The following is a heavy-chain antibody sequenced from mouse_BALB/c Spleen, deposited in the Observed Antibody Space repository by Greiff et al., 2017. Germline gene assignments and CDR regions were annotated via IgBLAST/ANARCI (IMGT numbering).Heavy chain of an antibody. Sequence: VQGVESGPELVKPGASVKMSCKASGYTFTDYVISWVKQRTGQGLEWIGEIYPGSGSTYYNEKFKGKATLTADKSSNTAYMQLSSLTSEDSAVYFCARWGYYGSSQFAYWGQGTLVTVSA. CDR3: ARWGYYGSSQFAY. D-gene: IGHD1-1*01. CDR2: IYPGSGST. J-gene: IGHJ3*01. V-gene: IGHV1-77*01. CDR1: GYTFTDYV.